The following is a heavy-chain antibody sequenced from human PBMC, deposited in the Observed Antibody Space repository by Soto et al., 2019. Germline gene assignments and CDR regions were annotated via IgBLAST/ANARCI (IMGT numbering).Heavy chain of an antibody. J-gene: IGHJ5*02. V-gene: IGHV4-34*01. D-gene: IGHD3-16*01. CDR1: GGFLSESY. CDR3: VRIRYQLPSSVLWLDP. CDR2: INHVGGT. Sequence: SETLSLTCAVYGGFLSESYWTWIRQPPGKGLEWTGEINHVGGTNYNPSLKSRVTMSVDTSQNQFSLRLISVTAADTAMYFCVRIRYQLPSSVLWLDPWGQGTPVTVSS.